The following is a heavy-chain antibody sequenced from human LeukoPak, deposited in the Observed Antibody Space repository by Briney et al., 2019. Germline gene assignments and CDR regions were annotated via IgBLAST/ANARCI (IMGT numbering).Heavy chain of an antibody. CDR2: IHHSASP. D-gene: IGHD2/OR15-2a*01. Sequence: SETLSPTCAVSGASITSNWWSWVRQSPGKGLEWIGEIHHSASPNYNTSLKSRVTLSLDKSQNQFSLKVTSVTAADTAVYYCARHIGILGKWGFDYWGQGTLVTVSS. CDR1: GASITSNW. J-gene: IGHJ4*02. CDR3: ARHIGILGKWGFDY. V-gene: IGHV4-4*02.